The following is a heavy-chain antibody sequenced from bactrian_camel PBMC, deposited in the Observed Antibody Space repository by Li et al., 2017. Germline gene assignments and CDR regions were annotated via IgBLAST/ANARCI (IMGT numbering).Heavy chain of an antibody. Sequence: HVQLVESGGGSVNAGGSLTLSCAASGSGYISGTACMGWFRQVPGKEREGVAAIAPATGTTFYSDSVKGRFTISRDNAKNTLYLQMDNLEPGDTVTYYCAARSKSNVRWSVLGTRGVYVLGPGDPGHRL. D-gene: IGHD6*01. CDR3: AARSKSNVRWSVLGTRGVYV. V-gene: IGHV3S54*01. CDR1: GSGYISGTAC. CDR2: IAPATGTT. J-gene: IGHJ4*01.